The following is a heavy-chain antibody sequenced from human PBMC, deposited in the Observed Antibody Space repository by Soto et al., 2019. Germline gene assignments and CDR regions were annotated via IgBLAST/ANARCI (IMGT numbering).Heavy chain of an antibody. D-gene: IGHD1-7*01. CDR2: IYPGDFDT. Sequence: PGESLKISCKGSGYSFTSYWIGWVRQMPGKGLEWMGIIYPGDFDTRYSPSFQGQVTISADKSISTAYLQWSSLKASDTAMYYCARTIFDWNSHYYGMDVWGQGTTVTVSS. CDR3: ARTIFDWNSHYYGMDV. CDR1: GYSFTSYW. V-gene: IGHV5-51*01. J-gene: IGHJ6*02.